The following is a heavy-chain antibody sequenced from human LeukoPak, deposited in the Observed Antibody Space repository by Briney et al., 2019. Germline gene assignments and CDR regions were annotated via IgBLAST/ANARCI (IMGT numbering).Heavy chain of an antibody. V-gene: IGHV3-21*01. CDR2: ISTSGRYI. J-gene: IGHJ5*02. CDR3: ARADCSSSTCYLRRSWFDP. CDR1: GFTLSYFD. Sequence: TPGGSLRLSCPASGFTLSYFDMNWVRQAPGKGLEGFSSISTSGRYIYYKDSVRGRFTISSANAKTSLHLEMNSLRAEDTAVYYCARADCSSSTCYLRRSWFDPWGQGTLVTVSS. D-gene: IGHD2-2*01.